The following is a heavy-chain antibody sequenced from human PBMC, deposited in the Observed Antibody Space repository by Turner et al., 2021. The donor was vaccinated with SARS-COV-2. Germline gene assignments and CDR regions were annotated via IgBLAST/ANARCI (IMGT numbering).Heavy chain of an antibody. J-gene: IGHJ4*02. CDR1: GFTFSSYA. D-gene: IGHD6-19*01. CDR2: ISGSGGST. CDR3: AKPPGEQWLVLALVFDY. V-gene: IGHV3-23*01. Sequence: EVQLLESGGGLVQPGGSLRLSCAASGFTFSSYAMSWVRQAPGKGLEWVLAISGSGGSTYYADSVKGRFTISRDNSKNTLYLQMNSLRAEDTAVYYCAKPPGEQWLVLALVFDYWGQGTLVTVSS.